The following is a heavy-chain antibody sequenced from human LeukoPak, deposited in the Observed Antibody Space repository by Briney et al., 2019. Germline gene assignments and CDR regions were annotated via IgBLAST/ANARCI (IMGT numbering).Heavy chain of an antibody. D-gene: IGHD4-17*01. Sequence: ASVKVSCKASGYKFRDYGISWVRQAPGQGLEWMGWISGYNGDTNYAQSLQGRVTMTSDTSTSVAYLDLRSLGSGDTAVYYCARGPDYGDADFWGQGTLVTVSS. V-gene: IGHV1-18*01. J-gene: IGHJ4*02. CDR2: ISGYNGDT. CDR1: GYKFRDYG. CDR3: ARGPDYGDADF.